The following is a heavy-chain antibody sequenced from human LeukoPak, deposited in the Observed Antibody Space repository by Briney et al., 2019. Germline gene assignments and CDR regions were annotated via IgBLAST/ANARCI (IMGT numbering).Heavy chain of an antibody. CDR2: ISSSSSYI. CDR1: GFTFSSYS. Sequence: GGSLRLSRAASGFTFSSYSMNWVRQAPGKGLEWVSSISSSSSYIYYADSVKGRFTISRDNAKNSLYLQMNSLRAEDTAVYYCARGLGIHFDYWGQGTLVTVSS. CDR3: ARGLGIHFDY. V-gene: IGHV3-21*01. J-gene: IGHJ4*02. D-gene: IGHD6-13*01.